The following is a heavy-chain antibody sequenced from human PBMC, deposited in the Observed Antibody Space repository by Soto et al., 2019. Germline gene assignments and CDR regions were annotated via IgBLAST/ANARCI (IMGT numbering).Heavy chain of an antibody. Sequence: QVQLVQSGAEVKKPGASVRVSCKASGYTFTDYDINWVRLATGQGLEWMGWMNPSSGYTGYAQKFHGRVTMTWDTSISTAYMELSSLTSADTAVYYCARFVRHQLPTIDYWGQGALVTVSS. CDR1: GYTFTDYD. D-gene: IGHD1-26*01. CDR2: MNPSSGYT. J-gene: IGHJ4*02. V-gene: IGHV1-8*01. CDR3: ARFVRHQLPTIDY.